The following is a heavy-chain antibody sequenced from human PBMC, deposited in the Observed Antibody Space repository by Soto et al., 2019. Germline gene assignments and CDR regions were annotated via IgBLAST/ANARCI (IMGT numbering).Heavy chain of an antibody. J-gene: IGHJ3*02. CDR1: GYSFTTYW. CDR2: IYPADSDT. D-gene: IGHD3-10*01. V-gene: IGHV5-51*01. CDR3: ARHRALTAPYDAFDI. Sequence: GESLKISCKASGYSFTTYWIGLVRHMPGKGLEWMGIIYPADSDTRYRPSFQGQVTISVDNSITTAYLQWNSLKASDTAMYYCARHRALTAPYDAFDIWGQGTMVTVSS.